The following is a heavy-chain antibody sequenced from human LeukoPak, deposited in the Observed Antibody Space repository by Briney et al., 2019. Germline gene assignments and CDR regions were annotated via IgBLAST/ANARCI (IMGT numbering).Heavy chain of an antibody. CDR2: IYYSGST. CDR1: GGSITSYY. CDR3: AMNRGGYPAPFDI. V-gene: IGHV4-59*01. Sequence: SETLSLTCTVSGGSITSYYWNWIRQPPGKGLEWIGYIYYSGSTNYNPSLKSRVTISVDRSKNQFSLKLSSVTAAHTAVYYCAMNRGGYPAPFDIWGQGTMVTVSS. D-gene: IGHD3-16*02. J-gene: IGHJ3*02.